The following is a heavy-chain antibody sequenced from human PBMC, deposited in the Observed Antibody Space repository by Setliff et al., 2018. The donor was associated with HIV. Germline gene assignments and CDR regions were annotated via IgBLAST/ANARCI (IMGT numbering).Heavy chain of an antibody. V-gene: IGHV1-46*01. CDR1: GYTFTSHY. CDR2: IKPNGGAT. Sequence: GASVKVSCKASGYTFTSHYMHWVRQAPGQGLEWMGVIKPNGGATNNAQKLQGRLTVTTDTSTGTLYMELSNLRSDDSAVYYCARAGGGATDQAFDIWGQGTMVTVSS. D-gene: IGHD2-2*01. CDR3: ARAGGGATDQAFDI. J-gene: IGHJ3*02.